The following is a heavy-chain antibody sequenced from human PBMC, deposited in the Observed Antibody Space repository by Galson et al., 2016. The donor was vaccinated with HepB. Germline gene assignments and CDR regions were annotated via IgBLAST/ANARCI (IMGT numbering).Heavy chain of an antibody. J-gene: IGHJ4*02. Sequence: CKASGYTFTSYNMHWVRQAPGQGLEWMGLIYASGRSTDYAQKFQGRVTMTRDTSTSTVYMELSSLTSDDAAVYYCARGGYDNYNYNYWGQGTQVTLSS. CDR1: GYTFTSYN. V-gene: IGHV1-46*01. CDR3: ARGGYDNYNYNY. CDR2: IYASGRST. D-gene: IGHD5-24*01.